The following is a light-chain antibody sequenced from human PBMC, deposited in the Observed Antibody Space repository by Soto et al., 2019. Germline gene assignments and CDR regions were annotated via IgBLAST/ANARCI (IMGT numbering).Light chain of an antibody. V-gene: IGLV1-44*01. CDR1: SSNIGTSS. Sequence: QSVLTQPHSASGTPGQRATISCSGSSSNIGTSSVHWLQQLPGTAPKLLISTTNQRPSGVPERFSGSKSGTSASLAISGLQSEDEADYYCAAWDDSLNGHVFGTGTKLTVL. CDR3: AAWDDSLNGHV. J-gene: IGLJ1*01. CDR2: TTN.